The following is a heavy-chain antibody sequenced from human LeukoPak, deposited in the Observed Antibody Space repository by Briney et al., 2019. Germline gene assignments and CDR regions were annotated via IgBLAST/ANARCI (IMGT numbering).Heavy chain of an antibody. CDR2: ISGNIGRI. CDR1: GFTFADYA. D-gene: IGHD4-23*01. J-gene: IGHJ3*02. Sequence: GRSLRPSCAASGFTFADYAMHWVRQAPRNGRGWDSGISGNIGRIAYADSGTGRFTISRDNAKHSLYLQINSLRAEDMALYYCAKGSTAVVNSGAFDIWGQGTMVTVSS. CDR3: AKGSTAVVNSGAFDI. V-gene: IGHV3-9*03.